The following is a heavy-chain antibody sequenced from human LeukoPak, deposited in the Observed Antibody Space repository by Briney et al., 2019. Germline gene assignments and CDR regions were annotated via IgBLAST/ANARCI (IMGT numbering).Heavy chain of an antibody. D-gene: IGHD1-26*01. CDR1: GGSISSDSYF. V-gene: IGHV4-39*07. CDR2: IYYSGST. J-gene: IGHJ3*02. CDR3: ARDRREWELAYAFDI. Sequence: SETLSLTCTVSGGSISSDSYFWGWIRQPPGKGLEWIGSIYYSGSTYYNPSLKSRVTISVDTSKNQFSLKVSSVTAADTAVYYCARDRREWELAYAFDIWGQGTMVTVSS.